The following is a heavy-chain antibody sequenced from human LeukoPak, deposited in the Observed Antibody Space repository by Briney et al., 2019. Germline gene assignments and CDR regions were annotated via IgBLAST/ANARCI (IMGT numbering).Heavy chain of an antibody. CDR3: AKANMAAPRRYYFDY. V-gene: IGHV3-23*01. Sequence: GGSLRLSCDASGFNFNSYVMSWVRQAPGKGLEWVSSISGSGGSTYYADSVKGRFTMSRDNSKNTLFLQMNSLRAEDTATYYCAKANMAAPRRYYFDYWGQGTLVTVSS. D-gene: IGHD6-6*01. CDR1: GFNFNSYV. J-gene: IGHJ4*02. CDR2: ISGSGGST.